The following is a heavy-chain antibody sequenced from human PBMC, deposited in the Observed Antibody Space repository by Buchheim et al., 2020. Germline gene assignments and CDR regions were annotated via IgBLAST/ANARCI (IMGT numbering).Heavy chain of an antibody. Sequence: QVQLVESGGGVVQPGRSLRLSCAASGFTFSSYAMHWVRQAPGKGLEWVAVISYDGSNKYYADSVKGRFTISRDNSKNTLYLQMNSLRAEDTAVYYCARELIQLWLPYYYYGMDVWGQGTT. CDR2: ISYDGSNK. J-gene: IGHJ6*02. V-gene: IGHV3-30*04. D-gene: IGHD5-18*01. CDR3: ARELIQLWLPYYYYGMDV. CDR1: GFTFSSYA.